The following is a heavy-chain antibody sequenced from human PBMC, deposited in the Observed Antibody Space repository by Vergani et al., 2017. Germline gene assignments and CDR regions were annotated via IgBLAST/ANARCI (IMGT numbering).Heavy chain of an antibody. J-gene: IGHJ4*02. CDR1: GVYISSSSYY. CDR3: ARRLLRGYSYGSFDY. Sequence: QLQLQESGPGLVKPSETLSLTCTFSGVYISSSSYYWGWIRHPPGKGLEWIGSIYYSGSTYYNPSLKSRVTISVDTSKNQFSLKLSSVTAADTAVYYCARRLLRGYSYGSFDYWGQGTLVTVSS. D-gene: IGHD5-18*01. V-gene: IGHV4-39*01. CDR2: IYYSGST.